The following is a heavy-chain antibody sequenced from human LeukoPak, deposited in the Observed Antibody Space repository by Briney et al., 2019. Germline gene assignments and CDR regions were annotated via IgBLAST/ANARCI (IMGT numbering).Heavy chain of an antibody. CDR3: ARGPIIDIAEVPAANDYYYTDV. D-gene: IGHD2-2*01. J-gene: IGHJ6*03. V-gene: IGHV1-18*01. CDR1: GYTFRSFG. CDR2: ISAYNGNT. Sequence: ASVKVSCKASGYTFRSFGISWVRQAPGQGLEWMGWISAYNGNTNYAQKIQGRVTMTTDTSTSTAYMELRSLRSDDTAVYYCARGPIIDIAEVPAANDYYYTDVWGKGTTVTVSS.